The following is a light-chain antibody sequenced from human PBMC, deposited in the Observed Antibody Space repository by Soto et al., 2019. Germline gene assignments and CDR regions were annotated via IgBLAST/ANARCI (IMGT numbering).Light chain of an antibody. CDR2: GAS. J-gene: IGKJ5*01. Sequence: EIVFTQSPRTLALSPGERATLSCRASQSVSNDFLAWYQQKSGQAPRLLISGASRRATGIPDRFSGSGSGTDFTLTISRLEPEDFALYYCHHYYGTSPISFGQGTRLEIK. V-gene: IGKV3-20*01. CDR3: HHYYGTSPIS. CDR1: QSVSNDF.